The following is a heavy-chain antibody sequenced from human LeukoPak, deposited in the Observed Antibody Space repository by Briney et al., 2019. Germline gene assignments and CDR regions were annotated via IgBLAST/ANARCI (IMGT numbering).Heavy chain of an antibody. CDR2: IWYDGSNK. J-gene: IGHJ4*02. Sequence: PGRSLRLSCAASGFTFSSYGMHWVRQAPGKGLEWVAVIWYDGSNKYYADSVKGRFTISRDNSKNTLYLQMNSLRAEDTAVYYCARGDTAMVLYYFDYWGQGTLVTVSS. V-gene: IGHV3-33*01. CDR3: ARGDTAMVLYYFDY. D-gene: IGHD5-18*01. CDR1: GFTFSSYG.